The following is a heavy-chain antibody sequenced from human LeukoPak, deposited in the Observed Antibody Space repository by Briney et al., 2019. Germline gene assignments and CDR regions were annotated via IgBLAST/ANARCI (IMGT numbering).Heavy chain of an antibody. CDR1: GFTFTSYA. CDR3: ARDSPKLRLGELSLKT. J-gene: IGHJ5*02. V-gene: IGHV3-23*01. Sequence: GGSLRLSCAASGFTFTSYAMSWVRQAPGKGLECVSAISSSGDSTYYADSVKGRFTISRDKSKNTLYLQMNSLRAEDTAVYYCARDSPKLRLGELSLKTWGQGTLVTVSS. CDR2: ISSSGDST. D-gene: IGHD3-16*02.